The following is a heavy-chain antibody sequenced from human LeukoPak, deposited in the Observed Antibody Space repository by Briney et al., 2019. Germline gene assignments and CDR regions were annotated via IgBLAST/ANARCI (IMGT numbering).Heavy chain of an antibody. J-gene: IGHJ4*02. CDR1: GFTFSSYW. CDR3: ARGPRVIAAAGGEYYFDY. D-gene: IGHD6-13*01. Sequence: PGGSLRLSCAASGFTFSSYWMSWVRQAPGKGLEWVANIKQDGSEKYYVDSVKGRFTISRDNAKNSLYLQMNSLRAEDTAVYYCARGPRVIAAAGGEYYFDYWGQGTLVTVSS. CDR2: IKQDGSEK. V-gene: IGHV3-7*04.